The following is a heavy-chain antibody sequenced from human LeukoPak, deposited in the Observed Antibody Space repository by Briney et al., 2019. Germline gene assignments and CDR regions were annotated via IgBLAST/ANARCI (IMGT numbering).Heavy chain of an antibody. CDR3: AKVGYCSGGSCYYPYYYGMDV. J-gene: IGHJ6*02. CDR2: ISGSGGST. Sequence: GGSLRLSCAASGFTFSSYSMNWVRQAPGKGLEWVSAISGSGGSTYYADSVKGRFTISRDNSKNTLYLQMNSLRAEDTAVYYCAKVGYCSGGSCYYPYYYGMDVWGQGTTVTVSS. D-gene: IGHD2-15*01. V-gene: IGHV3-23*01. CDR1: GFTFSSYS.